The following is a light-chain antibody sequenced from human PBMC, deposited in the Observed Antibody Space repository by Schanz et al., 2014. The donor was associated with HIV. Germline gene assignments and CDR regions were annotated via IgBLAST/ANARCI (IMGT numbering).Light chain of an antibody. CDR3: QQYGSSPEYT. CDR1: QGVSSSY. Sequence: EIVLTQSPGTLSLSPGERATLSCRASQGVSSSYLAWYQQRLGQAPRLVIYGASIRATGIPDRVSGSGSGTDFTLTISRLEPEDFAVYYCQQYGSSPEYTFGQGTKLEI. CDR2: GAS. J-gene: IGKJ2*01. V-gene: IGKV3-20*01.